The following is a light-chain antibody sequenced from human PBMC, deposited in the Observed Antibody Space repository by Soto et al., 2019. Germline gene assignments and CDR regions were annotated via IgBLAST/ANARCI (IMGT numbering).Light chain of an antibody. Sequence: EIVLTQSPSTLSLSPGERATLSCRASQSVSSYLALYQQKPGQAPRLLIYDASNRATGIPARFSGSGSGTDFTLTISSLQSEDFAVYYCQQYNNWPRTFGQGTKVDIK. V-gene: IGKV3-11*01. CDR1: QSVSSY. J-gene: IGKJ1*01. CDR2: DAS. CDR3: QQYNNWPRT.